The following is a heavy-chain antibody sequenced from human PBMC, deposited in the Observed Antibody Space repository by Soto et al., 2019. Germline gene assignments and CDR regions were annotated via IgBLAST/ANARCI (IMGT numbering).Heavy chain of an antibody. V-gene: IGHV1-69*02. CDR2: IIPILGIA. CDR1: GGTFSSYT. CDR3: ARDMGVNDNGDYVDY. D-gene: IGHD4-17*01. J-gene: IGHJ4*02. Sequence: SVKVSCKASGGTFSSYTISWVRQAPGQGLEWMGRIIPILGIANYAQKFQGRVTLTSDTSTSTSYIQLRSLRSDDTAVYYCARDMGVNDNGDYVDYWGQGTLVTVSS.